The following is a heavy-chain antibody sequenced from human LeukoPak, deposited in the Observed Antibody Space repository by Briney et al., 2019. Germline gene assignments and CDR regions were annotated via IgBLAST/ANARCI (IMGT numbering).Heavy chain of an antibody. V-gene: IGHV4-39*01. CDR3: ARLSPIWWFY. CDR2: IYYDGIT. Sequence: KTSETLSLTCTVSGGSISSSSHYWGWIRQPPGKGLEWIGSIYYDGITYYNPSLKSRVTISSDTSKNQFSLKLTSVTAADTAVYYCARLSPIWWFYWGQGTLVTVSS. CDR1: GGSISSSSHY. J-gene: IGHJ4*02. D-gene: IGHD2-21*01.